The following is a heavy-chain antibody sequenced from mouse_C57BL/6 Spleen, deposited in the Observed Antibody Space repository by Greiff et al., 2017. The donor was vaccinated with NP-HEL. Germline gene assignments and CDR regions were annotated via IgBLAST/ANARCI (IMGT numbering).Heavy chain of an antibody. CDR2: INYDGSST. D-gene: IGHD2-4*01. CDR3: ARDDYESFAY. J-gene: IGHJ3*01. V-gene: IGHV5-16*01. Sequence: EVMLVESEGGLVQPGSSMKLSCTASGFTFSDYYMAWVRQVPEKGLEWVANINYDGSSTYYLDSLKSRFIISRDNAKNILYLQMSSLKSEDTATYYCARDDYESFAYWGQGTLVTVSA. CDR1: GFTFSDYY.